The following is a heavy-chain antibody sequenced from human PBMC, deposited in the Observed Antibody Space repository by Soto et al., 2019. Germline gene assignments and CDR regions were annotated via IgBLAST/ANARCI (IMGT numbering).Heavy chain of an antibody. V-gene: IGHV3-74*01. CDR3: ARDTNGFHY. Sequence: GGSLRLSCAASGLIFSNYKMRWVRQAPGKGLVWVSRINTDGSITDYADSVKGRFTVSRDNAKNTMYLQMNSLTADDTAVYYCARDTNGFHYWGQGTLVTVSS. J-gene: IGHJ4*02. D-gene: IGHD2-8*01. CDR1: GLIFSNYK. CDR2: INTDGSIT.